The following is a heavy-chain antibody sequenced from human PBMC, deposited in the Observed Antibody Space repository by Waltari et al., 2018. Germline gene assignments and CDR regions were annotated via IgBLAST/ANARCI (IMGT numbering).Heavy chain of an antibody. CDR1: EFTVSSNY. CDR2: IYSGGST. CDR3: ARGGSSGWHNFDY. Sequence: EVQLVESGGGLIQPGGSLRLTCAASEFTVSSNYMSWVRQAPGKGLEWVSVIYSGGSTNYADFVKGRFSISRDNAKNTLYLQMNSLRAEDTAVYYCARGGSSGWHNFDYWGQGTLVTVSS. V-gene: IGHV3-53*01. J-gene: IGHJ4*02. D-gene: IGHD6-19*01.